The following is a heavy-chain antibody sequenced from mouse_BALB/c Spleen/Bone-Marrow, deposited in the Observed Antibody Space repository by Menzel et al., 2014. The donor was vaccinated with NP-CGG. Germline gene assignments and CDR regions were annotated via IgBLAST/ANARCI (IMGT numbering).Heavy chain of an antibody. V-gene: IGHV1S81*02. Sequence: QVQLQQSGAELVKPGASVKLPCKASGYTFTSYYMYWVKQRPGQGLEWIGEINPSNGGTNFNEKFKSKATLTVDKSSSTAYMQLSSQTSEDSAVYYCTRSGTTWLRRSWYFDVWGAGTTVTVSS. CDR1: GYTFTSYY. J-gene: IGHJ1*01. CDR2: INPSNGGT. D-gene: IGHD2-2*01. CDR3: TRSGTTWLRRSWYFDV.